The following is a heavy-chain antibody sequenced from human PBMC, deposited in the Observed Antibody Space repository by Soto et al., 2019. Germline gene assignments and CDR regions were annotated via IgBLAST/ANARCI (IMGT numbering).Heavy chain of an antibody. J-gene: IGHJ4*02. V-gene: IGHV1-69*01. Sequence: QVQLVQSGAEVKKPGSSVKVSCKASGGTLSNYAIAWVRLAPGQGLEWVGGVIPIFSIMKYAQKFQDRVTFTPDASTNTAYMELSSLTSEDTAVYYCARGRTIFGVVNFDYWGQGTLVTVSS. CDR3: ARGRTIFGVVNFDY. D-gene: IGHD3-3*01. CDR1: GGTLSNYA. CDR2: VIPIFSIM.